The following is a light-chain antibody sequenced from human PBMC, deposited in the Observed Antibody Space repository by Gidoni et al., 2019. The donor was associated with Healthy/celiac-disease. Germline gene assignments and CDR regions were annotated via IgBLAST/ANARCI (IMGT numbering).Light chain of an antibody. J-gene: IGKJ2*01. CDR3: QQYNSYT. V-gene: IGKV1-5*03. CDR2: KAS. CDR1: QSISSW. Sequence: DIQMTQSPSTLSASVGDRVTITCRASQSISSWLAWYQQKPGKAPTLLIYKASSVESGVPSRCSGRGSVTECTRTISSLQPDDFATYYCQQYNSYTFGQGTKLEIK.